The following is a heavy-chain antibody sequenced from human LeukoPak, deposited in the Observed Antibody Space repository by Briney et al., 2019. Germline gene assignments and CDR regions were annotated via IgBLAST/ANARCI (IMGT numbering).Heavy chain of an antibody. V-gene: IGHV5-51*01. CDR3: ARRLSVTGREFDY. Sequence: KNGESLKISCKGSGYSFTGYWIVWVRQLPGKGLEWMWILHPGASNDRYSPSFEGQVTMSADTSISTAYLQWSSLKASDSAIYYCARRLSVTGREFDYWGQGTLVTVSS. D-gene: IGHD2-8*02. J-gene: IGHJ4*02. CDR2: LHPGASND. CDR1: GYSFTGYW.